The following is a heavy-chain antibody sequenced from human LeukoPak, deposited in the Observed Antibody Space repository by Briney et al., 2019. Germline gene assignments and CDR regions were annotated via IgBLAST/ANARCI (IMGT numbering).Heavy chain of an antibody. J-gene: IGHJ4*02. D-gene: IGHD1-14*01. CDR1: GYTFTSYD. CDR2: MNPNSGNT. V-gene: IGHV1-8*03. Sequence: ASVKVSCKASGYTFTSYDINWVRQATGQGLEWMGWMNPNSGNTGYAQKFQGRVTITRNTSISTAYMELSSLRSEDTAVYYCARGGSVNRDGYYFDYWGRGTLVTVSS. CDR3: ARGGSVNRDGYYFDY.